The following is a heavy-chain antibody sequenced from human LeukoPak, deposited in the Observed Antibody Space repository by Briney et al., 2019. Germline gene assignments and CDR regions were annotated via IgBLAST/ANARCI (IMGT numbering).Heavy chain of an antibody. Sequence: PSETLSLTCTVSGGSISSDYWSWIRQPPGKGLEWIGYIYYSGSTNYNPSLKSRVTASVDTSKNQFSLKLSSVTAADTAVYYCARDSPAAKRGHAFDIWGQGTMVTVSS. J-gene: IGHJ3*02. CDR1: GGSISSDY. CDR3: ARDSPAAKRGHAFDI. D-gene: IGHD2-2*01. CDR2: IYYSGST. V-gene: IGHV4-59*01.